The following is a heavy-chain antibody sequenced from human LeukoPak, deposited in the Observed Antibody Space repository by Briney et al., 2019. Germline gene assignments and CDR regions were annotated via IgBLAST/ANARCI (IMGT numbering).Heavy chain of an antibody. CDR1: GFTVSDNY. J-gene: IGHJ4*02. CDR2: IYSGNTT. Sequence: QPGGSLRLSCAASGFTVSDNYMSWVRQAPGKGLEWVSVIYSGNTTYYADSVKGRFTISRDNSKNTLYLQMNSLRAEDTAVYYCAKLDRSGWYCIDNWGQGTLVTVSS. D-gene: IGHD6-19*01. CDR3: AKLDRSGWYCIDN. V-gene: IGHV3-53*01.